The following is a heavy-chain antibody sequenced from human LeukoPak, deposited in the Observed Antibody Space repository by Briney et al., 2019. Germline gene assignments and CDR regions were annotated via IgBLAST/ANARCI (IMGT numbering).Heavy chain of an antibody. V-gene: IGHV3-30*04. J-gene: IGHJ4*02. CDR1: GFTFSSYA. D-gene: IGHD2-2*01. CDR3: AKVGVEWSRTNCADY. CDR2: ISYDGSNK. Sequence: GGSLRLSCAASGFTFSSYAMHWVRQAPGKGLEWVAAISYDGSNKYYADSVKGRFTISRDNSKNTLYLQMNSLRVEDTAVYYCAKVGVEWSRTNCADYWGQGTLVPVSS.